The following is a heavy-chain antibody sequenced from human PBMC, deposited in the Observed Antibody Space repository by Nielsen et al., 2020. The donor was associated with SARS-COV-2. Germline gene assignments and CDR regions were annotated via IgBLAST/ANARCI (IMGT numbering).Heavy chain of an antibody. CDR3: ARGGGNADY. J-gene: IGHJ4*02. CDR1: GGSISSDSYY. D-gene: IGHD2-15*01. Sequence: SETLSLTCTVSGGSISSDSYYWSWIRQPAGKGLEWIGRIYTSGSTNYNPSLKSRVTISVDTSKNQFSLKLSSVTAADTAVYYCARGGGNADYWGQGTLVTVSS. V-gene: IGHV4-61*02. CDR2: IYTSGST.